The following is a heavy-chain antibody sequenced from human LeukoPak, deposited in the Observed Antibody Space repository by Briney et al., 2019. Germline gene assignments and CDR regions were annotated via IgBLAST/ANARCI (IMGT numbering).Heavy chain of an antibody. D-gene: IGHD3-10*01. CDR1: GASIGTGGFY. CDR3: ARDHSYYFGSQTSTLDV. V-gene: IGHV4-31*03. J-gene: IGHJ6*02. CDR2: IYYTGSV. Sequence: PSETLSLTCTISGASIGTGGFYWTWIRQPPGEGLEWIGYIYYTGSVDYNESLKSRLTISLDTSKNQFSLKLNSVTAADTAVYYCARDHSYYFGSQTSTLDVWGQGTAVTVSS.